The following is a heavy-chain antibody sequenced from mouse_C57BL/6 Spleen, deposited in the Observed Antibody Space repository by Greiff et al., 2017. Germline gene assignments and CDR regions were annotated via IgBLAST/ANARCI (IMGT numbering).Heavy chain of an antibody. CDR1: GYTFTDYE. CDR3: TRERDWDAWFAY. D-gene: IGHD4-1*01. V-gene: IGHV1-15*01. CDR2: IDPETGGT. J-gene: IGHJ3*01. Sequence: QVQLQQSGAELVRPGASVTLSCKASGYTFTDYEMHWVKQTPVHGLEWIGAIDPETGGTAYNQKFKGKAILTADKSSSPAYMELRSLTSEDSAVYYCTRERDWDAWFAYWGQGTLVTVSA.